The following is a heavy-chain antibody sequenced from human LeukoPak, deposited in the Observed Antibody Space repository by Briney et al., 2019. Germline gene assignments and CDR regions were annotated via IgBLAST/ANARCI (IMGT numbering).Heavy chain of an antibody. V-gene: IGHV3-23*01. CDR1: GFTFSSYA. CDR3: AKGGSDSSGYYLLDFAFDI. Sequence: GGSLRLSCAASGFTFSSYAMSWVRQAPGKGLEWVSAISGSGGSTYYADSVKGRFTISRDNSKNTLYLQMNILRAEDTAVYYCAKGGSDSSGYYLLDFAFDIWGQGTMVTVSS. J-gene: IGHJ3*02. D-gene: IGHD3-22*01. CDR2: ISGSGGST.